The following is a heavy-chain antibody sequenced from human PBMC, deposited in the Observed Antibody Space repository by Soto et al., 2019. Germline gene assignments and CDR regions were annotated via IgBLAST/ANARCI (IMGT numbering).Heavy chain of an antibody. CDR3: AKDLFRGQAISSGPTAFDI. V-gene: IGHV3-23*01. CDR1: GFTFSSYA. D-gene: IGHD3-10*01. Sequence: GSLRISWAASGFTFSSYAMSGVRQDPGKGLEWVSAISGSGGSTYYADSVKGRFTISRDNSKNTLYLQMNSLRAEDTAVYYCAKDLFRGQAISSGPTAFDIWGQGTMVTVSS. CDR2: ISGSGGST. J-gene: IGHJ3*02.